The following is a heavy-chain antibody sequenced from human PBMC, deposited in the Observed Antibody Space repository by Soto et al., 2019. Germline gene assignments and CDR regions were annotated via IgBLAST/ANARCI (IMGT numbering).Heavy chain of an antibody. CDR3: GRGRYRSGHYYFDY. CDR2: LIPLFGTP. V-gene: IGHV1-69*12. Sequence: QVQLVQSGAEVKQPGSSVKVSCKASGGTFSRFAFSWVRQAPGQGPEWMGGLIPLFGTPNYAQKFQGRVTNTADESTSTAYMALSSRRSDGTAVYYCGRGRYRSGHYYFDYWGQGTLVTVSS. D-gene: IGHD3-10*01. CDR1: GGTFSRFA. J-gene: IGHJ4*02.